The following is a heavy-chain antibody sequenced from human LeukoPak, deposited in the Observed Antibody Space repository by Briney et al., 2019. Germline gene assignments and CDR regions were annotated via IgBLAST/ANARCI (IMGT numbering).Heavy chain of an antibody. CDR1: GFTFSSYA. CDR2: ISGSGGST. CDR3: ARGSGYYYGSHLFDY. D-gene: IGHD3-22*01. Sequence: GGSRRLSCAASGFTFSSYAMSWVRQAPGKGLEWVSAISGSGGSTYYADSVKGRFTISRDNSKNTLYLQMNSLRAEDTAVYYCARGSGYYYGSHLFDYWGQGTLVTVSS. V-gene: IGHV3-23*01. J-gene: IGHJ4*02.